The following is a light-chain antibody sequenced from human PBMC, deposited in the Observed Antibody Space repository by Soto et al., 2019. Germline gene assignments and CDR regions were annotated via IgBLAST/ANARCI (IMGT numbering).Light chain of an antibody. CDR3: MCYAGGNNWV. V-gene: IGLV2-8*01. Sequence: QSVLTQPPSASGSPGQSVTISCTGTSSDVGTHGYVSWYQQHAGKAPKLMIYDVTNRPSGVPDRFSGSKSANTASLTVSGLQAEDEDDYYCMCYAGGNNWVFGGGTKVTVL. J-gene: IGLJ3*02. CDR1: SSDVGTHGY. CDR2: DVT.